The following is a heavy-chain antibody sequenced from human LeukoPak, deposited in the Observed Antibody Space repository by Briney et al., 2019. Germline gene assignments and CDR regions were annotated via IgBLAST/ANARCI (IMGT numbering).Heavy chain of an antibody. V-gene: IGHV3-23*01. CDR3: AKDGQLYYYYMDV. CDR1: GFTFSNYA. D-gene: IGHD1-1*01. CDR2: ITGSGGGT. Sequence: GGSLRLSCAASGFTFSNYAMSWVRQAPGKGLEWVSGITGSGGGTNYAESVKGRFTISRDNSKNTLYLQMNSLRAEDTAAYYCAKDGQLYYYYMDVWGKGTTVTVSS. J-gene: IGHJ6*03.